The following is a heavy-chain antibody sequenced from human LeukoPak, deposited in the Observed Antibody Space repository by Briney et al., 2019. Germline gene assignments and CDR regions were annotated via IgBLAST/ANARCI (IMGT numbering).Heavy chain of an antibody. D-gene: IGHD3-9*01. CDR1: GVSISSGGYY. CDR3: ARGGYDILTGYRLADWFDP. J-gene: IGHJ5*02. CDR2: IYYSGST. Sequence: SQTLSLTCTVSGVSISSGGYYWRWIRQHPGKGLEWIGYIYYSGSTYYNPSLKSRVTISVDTSKNQFSLKLSSVTAADTAVYYCARGGYDILTGYRLADWFDPWGQGTLVTVSS. V-gene: IGHV4-31*03.